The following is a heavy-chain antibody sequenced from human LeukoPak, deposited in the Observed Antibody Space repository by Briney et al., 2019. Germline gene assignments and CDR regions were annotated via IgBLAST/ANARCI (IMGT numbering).Heavy chain of an antibody. Sequence: ASVKVSCKASGYTFTSYDITWVRQATGQGLEWMGWMSPDSGYTGYAQTFQGRVSLTRNTSVSTAFMELSSLRSEDAAVYYCEIYTGYDSFWGQGTLVTVSS. CDR3: EIYTGYDSF. D-gene: IGHD5-12*01. V-gene: IGHV1-8*01. CDR1: GYTFTSYD. CDR2: MSPDSGYT. J-gene: IGHJ4*02.